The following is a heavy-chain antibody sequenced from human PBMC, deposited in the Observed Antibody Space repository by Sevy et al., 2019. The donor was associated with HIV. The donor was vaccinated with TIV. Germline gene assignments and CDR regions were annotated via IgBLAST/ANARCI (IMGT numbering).Heavy chain of an antibody. CDR2: TYTSGSP. Sequence: SETLSLTCTVSGGSISNYRWSWIRQPAGKGLEWIGRTYTSGSPNYNPSLKSRVAMSVDTSKNQFSLKLSSVTAADTAVYYCARGGVSTTTPFDYWGQGTLVTVPS. CDR1: GGSISNYR. V-gene: IGHV4-4*07. CDR3: ARGGVSTTTPFDY. D-gene: IGHD3-16*02. J-gene: IGHJ4*02.